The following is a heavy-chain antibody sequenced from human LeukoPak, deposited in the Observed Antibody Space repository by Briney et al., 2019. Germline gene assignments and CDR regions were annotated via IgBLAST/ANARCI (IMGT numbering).Heavy chain of an antibody. J-gene: IGHJ4*02. Sequence: GGSLRLSCAASGFTFSSYGMHWVRQAPGKGLEWVAVISYDGSNKYYADSVKGRFTISRDNSKNTLYLQMNSLRAEDTAVYYCAKGLDYDSSGYYLKGSLDYWGQGTLVTVSS. CDR3: AKGLDYDSSGYYLKGSLDY. D-gene: IGHD3-22*01. V-gene: IGHV3-30*18. CDR2: ISYDGSNK. CDR1: GFTFSSYG.